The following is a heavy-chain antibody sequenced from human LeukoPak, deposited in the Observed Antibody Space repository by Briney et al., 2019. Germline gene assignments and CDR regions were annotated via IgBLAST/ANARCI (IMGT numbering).Heavy chain of an antibody. D-gene: IGHD3-22*01. V-gene: IGHV4-4*02. Sequence: SGTLSLTCAVSGGSISSSNWWSWVRQPPGKGLEWIGEIYHSGSTNYNPSLKSRVTISVDKSKNQFSLKLSSVTAADTAVYYCAREWDFDSSGFYYYYWGQGTLVTVSS. CDR3: AREWDFDSSGFYYYY. CDR2: IYHSGST. CDR1: GGSISSSNW. J-gene: IGHJ4*02.